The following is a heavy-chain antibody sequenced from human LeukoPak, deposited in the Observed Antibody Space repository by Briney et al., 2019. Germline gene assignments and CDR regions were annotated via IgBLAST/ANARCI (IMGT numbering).Heavy chain of an antibody. V-gene: IGHV4-59*08. CDR1: GGSISSYY. CDR3: ASLGVWFGESTTPRTAFDI. D-gene: IGHD3-10*01. CDR2: IYYSGST. Sequence: SETLSLTCTVSGGSISSYYWSWIRQPPGKGLEWIGYIYYSGSTNYNPSLKSRVTISVDTSKNQFSLKLSSVTAADTAVYYCASLGVWFGESTTPRTAFDIWGQGTMVTVSS. J-gene: IGHJ3*02.